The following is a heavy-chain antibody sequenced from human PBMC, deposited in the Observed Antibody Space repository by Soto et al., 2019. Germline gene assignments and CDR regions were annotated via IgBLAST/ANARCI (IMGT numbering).Heavy chain of an antibody. Sequence: QVQLQQWGAGLLQHSETLSLTCAVYGGSFSGYYWSWIRQPPGKGLEWIGEINHSGSTNYNPSLNGRVTISVHTSKNQFSLKLSSVTAADSAVDYCASGGLYVFDYWGQGTLVTVSS. CDR1: GGSFSGYY. J-gene: IGHJ4*02. CDR3: ASGGLYVFDY. CDR2: INHSGST. V-gene: IGHV4-34*01. D-gene: IGHD2-8*01.